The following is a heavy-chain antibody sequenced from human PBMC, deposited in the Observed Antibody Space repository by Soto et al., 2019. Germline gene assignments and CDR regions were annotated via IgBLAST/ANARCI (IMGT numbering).Heavy chain of an antibody. J-gene: IGHJ4*02. CDR1: GFTFRNYA. CDR2: ISDSGANT. Sequence: PGGSLRLSCTASGFTFRNYAMSWVRQAPGKGLEWVSTISDSGANTFFGDSMKDRFTISRDNSKNTVYLQMNTVRTEDTAIYYCARAIGADFFDYWGQGTLVTVPS. D-gene: IGHD6-25*01. V-gene: IGHV3-23*01. CDR3: ARAIGADFFDY.